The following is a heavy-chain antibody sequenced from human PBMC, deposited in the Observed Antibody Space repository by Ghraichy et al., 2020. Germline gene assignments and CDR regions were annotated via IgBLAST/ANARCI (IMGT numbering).Heavy chain of an antibody. CDR3: ARDLSLAMPGGFDY. J-gene: IGHJ4*02. V-gene: IGHV3-21*01. D-gene: IGHD2-2*01. CDR2: ISSSSTYI. CDR1: GFTFSRYS. Sequence: GGSLRLSCAASGFTFSRYSMNWVRQAPGKGLECVSTISSSSTYIYYADSVKGRFTISRDNAKNSLYLQMNSLRADDTAVYYCARDLSLAMPGGFDYWGQGTLVTVSS.